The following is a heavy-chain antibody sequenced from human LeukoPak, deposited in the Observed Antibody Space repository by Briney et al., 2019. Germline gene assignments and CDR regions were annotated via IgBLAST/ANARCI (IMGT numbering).Heavy chain of an antibody. CDR2: ISYDGSNK. CDR3: ARDGVD. D-gene: IGHD3-16*01. J-gene: IGHJ4*02. Sequence: GGSLRLSCAASGFTFSSYAMHWVRQAPGKGLEWVAVISYDGSNKYYADSVKDRFTISRDNSKNTLYLQMNSLRAEDTAVYYCARDGVDWGQGTLVTVSS. V-gene: IGHV3-30-3*01. CDR1: GFTFSSYA.